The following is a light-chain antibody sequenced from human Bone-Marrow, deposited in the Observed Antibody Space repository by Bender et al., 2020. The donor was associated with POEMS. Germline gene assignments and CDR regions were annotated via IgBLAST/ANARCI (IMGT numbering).Light chain of an antibody. CDR2: GYN. CDR1: SSDIGGYNF. V-gene: IGLV1-40*01. CDR3: QSYDNSLGGWV. Sequence: QSALTQPASVSGSLGQSVTISCTGTSSDIGGYNFVSWYQHLPGTAPKLLIYGYNNRPSGVPDRFSGSKSGTSASLAITGLQAEDEGDYYCQSYDNSLGGWVFGGGTKLTVL. J-gene: IGLJ3*02.